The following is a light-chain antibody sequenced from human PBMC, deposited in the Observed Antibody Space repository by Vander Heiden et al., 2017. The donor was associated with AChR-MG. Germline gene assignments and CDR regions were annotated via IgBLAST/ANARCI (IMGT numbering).Light chain of an antibody. V-gene: IGLV2-11*01. CDR3: CSYAGSYTYV. CDR2: DVT. Sequence: QPALPQPRSVFGSPGQSVTISRTGTSSDVGGYNYVSWYQQHPGKAPRLMIYDVTNRPSGVPDRFSGSKSGNTASLTISGLQTEDEADYYCCSYAGSYTYVFGTGTKVTVL. CDR1: SSDVGGYNY. J-gene: IGLJ1*01.